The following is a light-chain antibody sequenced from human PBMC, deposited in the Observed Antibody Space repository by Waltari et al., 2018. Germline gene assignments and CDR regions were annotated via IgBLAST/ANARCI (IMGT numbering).Light chain of an antibody. V-gene: IGKV1-39*01. J-gene: IGKJ3*01. CDR3: QQSYSTPLT. Sequence: DIQMTKSPSSLSASVGDRVTITCRASQSISSYLNWYQQKPGKAPKLLIYAASSLQSGVPSRFSVSGSGTDFTLTISRLQPEDFATYYCQQSYSTPLTFGPGTKVDIK. CDR2: AAS. CDR1: QSISSY.